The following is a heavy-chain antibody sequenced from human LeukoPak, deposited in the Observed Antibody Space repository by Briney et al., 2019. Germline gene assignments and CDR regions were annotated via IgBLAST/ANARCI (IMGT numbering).Heavy chain of an antibody. Sequence: GGSLRLSCAASGFTFTSYSMNWVRQAPGKGLEWVSGITWNSRNMGYADSVKGRFTISRDNAKNSLYLQMNSLRTEDTALYYCAKDISTWLQYGEFDYWGQGTLVTVSS. CDR3: AKDISTWLQYGEFDY. CDR1: GFTFTSYS. D-gene: IGHD5-24*01. CDR2: ITWNSRNM. V-gene: IGHV3-9*01. J-gene: IGHJ4*02.